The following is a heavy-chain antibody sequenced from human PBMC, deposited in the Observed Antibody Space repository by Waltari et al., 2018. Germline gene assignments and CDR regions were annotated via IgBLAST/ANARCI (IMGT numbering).Heavy chain of an antibody. CDR3: VRDGLGSGRTRVDV. V-gene: IGHV3-48*03. CDR2: ISDSDNSK. D-gene: IGHD2-2*01. CDR1: GFSFSSDE. Sequence: EAQLVESGGGLVQPGGSLRLACEVSGFSFSSDELNWVRQAPGKGREWISFISDSDNSKFYAESVKGRFTVSRDNAKNSLHLEMNSLRAEDTATYYCVRDGLGSGRTRVDVWGQGTTVIVSS. J-gene: IGHJ6*02.